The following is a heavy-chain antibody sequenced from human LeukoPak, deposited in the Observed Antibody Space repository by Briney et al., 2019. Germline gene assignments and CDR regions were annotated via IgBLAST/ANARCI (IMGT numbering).Heavy chain of an antibody. CDR2: INHSGST. CDR1: SELFSGYY. Sequence: PSETLSLKCVVHSELFSGYYWSWKRQPTGNGRERTGEINHSGSTNYSPSVNSRVTISIDTSKNEFSLTVNSLTAADTAVYYCARGPRGDDRHYYYGMDVWGQGTTVTVSS. J-gene: IGHJ6*02. CDR3: ARGPRGDDRHYYYGMDV. D-gene: IGHD5-12*01. V-gene: IGHV4-34*01.